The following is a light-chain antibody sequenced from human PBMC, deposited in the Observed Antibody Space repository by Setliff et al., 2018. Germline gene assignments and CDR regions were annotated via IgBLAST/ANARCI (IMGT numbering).Light chain of an antibody. CDR3: AVWDDNLNGPV. CDR1: SSNIGSNA. CDR2: TNN. J-gene: IGLJ2*01. V-gene: IGLV1-44*01. Sequence: QSALAKPPSASGTPVQRVTISCSGTSSNIGSNAVNWYQQFPGTAPKLLIQTNNQRHFGVPDRFSGSKSGASASLAISGLRSGDEADYYWAVWDDNLNGPVFGGGTKVTVL.